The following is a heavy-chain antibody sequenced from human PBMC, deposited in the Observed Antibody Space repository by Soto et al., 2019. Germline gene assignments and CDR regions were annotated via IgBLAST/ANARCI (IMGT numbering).Heavy chain of an antibody. V-gene: IGHV5-10-1*01. CDR1: GYSFTSYL. Sequence: EVQLVQSGAEVKKPGESLRISCKGSGYSFTSYLISWVRQMPGKGLAWMGRIDPSDSYTNYSPSFQGHVTISADKSISTAYLQWSSLKASDTAMYYCARLAMATRRGYYGMDVWGQGTTVTVSS. D-gene: IGHD5-12*01. J-gene: IGHJ6*02. CDR3: ARLAMATRRGYYGMDV. CDR2: IDPSDSYT.